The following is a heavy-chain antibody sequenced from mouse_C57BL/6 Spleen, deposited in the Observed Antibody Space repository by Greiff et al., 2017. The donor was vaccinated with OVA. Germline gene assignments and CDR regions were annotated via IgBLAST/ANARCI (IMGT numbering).Heavy chain of an antibody. CDR2: INPGSGGT. Sequence: QVQLQQSGAELVRPGTSVKVSCQASGYAFTNYLIEWVKQRPGQGLEWIGVINPGSGGTNYNEKFKGKATLTADKSSSTAYMQLSSLTSEDSAVYFCARGGYFDYWGQGTTLTVSS. V-gene: IGHV1-54*01. CDR1: GYAFTNYL. CDR3: ARGGYFDY. J-gene: IGHJ2*01.